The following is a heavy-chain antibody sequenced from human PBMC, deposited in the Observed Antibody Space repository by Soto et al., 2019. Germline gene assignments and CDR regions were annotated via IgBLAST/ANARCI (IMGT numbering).Heavy chain of an antibody. CDR3: ARHLIRITLSGVNTIWLDP. Sequence: QLQLQESGPGLVKPSETLSLTCTVSGGSISSTNYFWAWIRQPPGKGLEWIGSIYYRGTTYFNPSLKNRLTISIDTSKNQFSLHLSSVTAADTAVYYCARHLIRITLSGVNTIWLDPWGQGTLVAVSS. J-gene: IGHJ5*02. V-gene: IGHV4-39*01. D-gene: IGHD3-3*01. CDR2: IYYRGTT. CDR1: GGSISSTNYF.